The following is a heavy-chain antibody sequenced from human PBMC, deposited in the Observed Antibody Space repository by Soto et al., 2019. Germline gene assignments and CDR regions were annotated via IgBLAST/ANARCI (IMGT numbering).Heavy chain of an antibody. CDR1: GYTFTSCY. Sequence: ASVKVSCNASGYTFTSCYIHWVRQAPGQALEWRGIINPSGGSTSYAQKFQGRVTMTSETSASTVFIEVSSLRSEDTAVYYCARRYSRGDEAFEIWG. D-gene: IGHD6-19*01. CDR2: INPSGGST. V-gene: IGHV1-46*01. CDR3: ARRYSRGDEAFEI. J-gene: IGHJ3*02.